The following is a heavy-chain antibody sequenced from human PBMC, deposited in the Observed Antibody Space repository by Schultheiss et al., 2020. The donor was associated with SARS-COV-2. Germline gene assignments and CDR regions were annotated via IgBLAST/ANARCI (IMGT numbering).Heavy chain of an antibody. Sequence: GGSLRLSCAASGFTFMTYDIHWVRQAPGKGLEWVAMISYDGNKKYHADSAKGRFTISRDNAKNSLYLQMNSLRAEDTAVYYCAFRGGYNYGYRDYWGQGTLVTVSS. CDR2: ISYDGNKK. J-gene: IGHJ4*02. D-gene: IGHD5-18*01. CDR1: GFTFMTYD. V-gene: IGHV3-30*07. CDR3: AFRGGYNYGYRDY.